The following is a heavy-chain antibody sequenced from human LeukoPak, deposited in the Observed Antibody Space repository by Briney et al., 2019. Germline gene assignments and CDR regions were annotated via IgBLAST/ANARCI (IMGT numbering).Heavy chain of an antibody. CDR1: GYTFTSYG. Sequence: ASVKVSCKASGYTFTSYGITWVRQAPGQGLEWMGWISAYTGNTNYAQKLQGRVTMTTYTPTTTAYMELRSLRFDDTAVYYCARVGLGIGWYADLWGRGTLVTVLS. CDR3: ARVGLGIGWYADL. J-gene: IGHJ2*01. CDR2: ISAYTGNT. D-gene: IGHD7-27*01. V-gene: IGHV1-18*01.